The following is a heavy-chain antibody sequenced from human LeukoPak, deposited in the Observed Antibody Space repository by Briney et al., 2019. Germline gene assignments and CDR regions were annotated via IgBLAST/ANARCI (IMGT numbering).Heavy chain of an antibody. V-gene: IGHV3-11*04. Sequence: GGSLRLSCVASGFTFSEYYMSWIRQAPGKGLEWVSYISSRGSSKYYADSVKGRFTISRDNAKNSMYLQMNSLRAEDTAVYYCARDKQQLLNDYWGQGTLVTVSS. J-gene: IGHJ4*02. CDR3: ARDKQQLLNDY. D-gene: IGHD6-13*01. CDR1: GFTFSEYY. CDR2: ISSRGSSK.